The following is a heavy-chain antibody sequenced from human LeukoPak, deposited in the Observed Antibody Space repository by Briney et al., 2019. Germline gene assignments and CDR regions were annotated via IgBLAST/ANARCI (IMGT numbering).Heavy chain of an antibody. V-gene: IGHV3-7*03. Sequence: GGSLRLSCAASGFTFSRYWMSWARQAPGKGLEWVANIKQDGSQKYYVDSVKGRFTISRDNAKNSLYLQMNSLRAEDTALYYCARGKPVTGTPDYYSYGMDVWGQGTMVTVSS. CDR1: GFTFSRYW. J-gene: IGHJ6*02. D-gene: IGHD1-20*01. CDR3: ARGKPVTGTPDYYSYGMDV. CDR2: IKQDGSQK.